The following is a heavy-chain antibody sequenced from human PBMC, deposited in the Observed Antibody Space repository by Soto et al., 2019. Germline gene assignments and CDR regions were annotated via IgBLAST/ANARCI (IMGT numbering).Heavy chain of an antibody. J-gene: IGHJ4*02. V-gene: IGHV4-39*01. CDR3: ARLEGLATISYYFDF. CDR1: GDSINSDKYY. CDR2: IYFRGNT. Sequence: QLQLQESGPGLVKPSETLSLTCSVSGDSINSDKYYWRWIRQPPGKGLEWIGSIYFRGNTYYNPSLQPRVTISLDKSKSQFSLKLNSVTAADSAVYFCARLEGLATISYYFDFWGQGALVTVSS. D-gene: IGHD3-9*01.